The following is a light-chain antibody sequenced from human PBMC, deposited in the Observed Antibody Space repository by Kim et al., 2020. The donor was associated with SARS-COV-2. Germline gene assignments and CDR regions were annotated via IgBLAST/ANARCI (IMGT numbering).Light chain of an antibody. V-gene: IGKV6-21*01. J-gene: IGKJ2*01. CDR2: YAS. Sequence: SVTPKEKVTITCRASQSIGSSLPWYQQRPDQSPKLLIKYASQSFSGVPSRFSGSGSGTDFTLTIRSLEAEDAATYYCHQSSGLPHTFGQGTKLEI. CDR1: QSIGSS. CDR3: HQSSGLPHT.